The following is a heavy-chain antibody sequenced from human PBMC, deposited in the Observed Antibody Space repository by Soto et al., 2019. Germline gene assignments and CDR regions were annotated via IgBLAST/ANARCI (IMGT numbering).Heavy chain of an antibody. D-gene: IGHD1-26*01. Sequence: EVQLVESGGGLVQPGGSLRLSCAASGFSFSDHYMEWVRQAPGKGLEWVGRIRNKANSYTTQYAAAVRGRFTLSRDDSKNSLFLQMNSLKTEDTAIYYCARTIMYSAPPYFDYSGQGTLVTVSS. CDR1: GFSFSDHY. CDR3: ARTIMYSAPPYFDY. CDR2: IRNKANSYTT. J-gene: IGHJ4*02. V-gene: IGHV3-72*01.